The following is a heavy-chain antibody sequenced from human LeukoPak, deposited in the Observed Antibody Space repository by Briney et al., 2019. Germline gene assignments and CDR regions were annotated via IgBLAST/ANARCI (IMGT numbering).Heavy chain of an antibody. V-gene: IGHV3-30-3*01. CDR2: ISYDGSNK. CDR1: GFTFSSYA. Sequence: QPGGSLRLSCAASGFTFSSYAMHWVRQAPGKGLEWVAVISYDGSNKYYADSVKGRFTISRDNSKNTLYLQMNSLRAEDTAVYYCARELFPSMVGGSYLPSDYWGQGTLVTVSS. J-gene: IGHJ4*02. CDR3: ARELFPSMVGGSYLPSDY. D-gene: IGHD1-26*01.